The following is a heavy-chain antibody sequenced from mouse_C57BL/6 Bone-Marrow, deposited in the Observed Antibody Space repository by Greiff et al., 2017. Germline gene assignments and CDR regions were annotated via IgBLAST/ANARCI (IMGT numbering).Heavy chain of an antibody. CDR1: GYTFTSYG. J-gene: IGHJ2*01. CDR2: INPSNGYT. D-gene: IGHD4-1*01. CDR3: AAGRGYYYDM. Sequence: QVQLQQSGAELAKPGASVKLSCKASGYTFTSYGMHWVKQTPGHGLEWIGYINPSNGYTKYNQKFKDKATLTADKSSSTAYMKLSSLTYEDSAVYYCAAGRGYYYDMWGQGTTPTVTS. V-gene: IGHV1-7*01.